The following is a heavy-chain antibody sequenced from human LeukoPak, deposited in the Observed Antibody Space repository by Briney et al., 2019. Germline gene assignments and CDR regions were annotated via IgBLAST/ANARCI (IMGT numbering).Heavy chain of an antibody. CDR2: INHSGST. Sequence: SETLSLTCAVYGGSFSGYYWSWIRQPPGKGLEWIGEINHSGSTNYNPSLKSRVTISVDTSKNQFSLKLSSVTAADTAVYYCARRPLLHYFDYWGQGILVTVSS. J-gene: IGHJ4*02. CDR1: GGSFSGYY. V-gene: IGHV4-34*01. CDR3: ARRPLLHYFDY.